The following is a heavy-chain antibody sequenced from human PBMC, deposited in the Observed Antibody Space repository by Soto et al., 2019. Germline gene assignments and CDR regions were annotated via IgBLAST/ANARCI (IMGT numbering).Heavy chain of an antibody. J-gene: IGHJ4*02. Sequence: GGSLRLSCAASGFTFSSYAMHWVRQAPGKGLEWVAAISYDGSNKYYADSVKGRFTISRDNSKNTLYLQMNSLRAEDTAVYYRAKIGRPLLWFGEYYFDYWGQGTLVTVSS. D-gene: IGHD3-10*01. CDR3: AKIGRPLLWFGEYYFDY. CDR1: GFTFSSYA. V-gene: IGHV3-30-3*02. CDR2: ISYDGSNK.